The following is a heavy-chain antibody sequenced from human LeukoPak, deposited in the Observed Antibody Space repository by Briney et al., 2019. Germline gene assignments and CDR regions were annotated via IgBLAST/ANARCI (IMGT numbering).Heavy chain of an antibody. Sequence: SETLSLTCTVSGGSISSYYRSWIRQPPGKGLEWVGYLYYSGSTYYNPSLKSRVTISVDTSKNQFSLKLSSVTAADTAAYYCAREGYCSSTSCYPPYYYYYMDVWGKGTTVTVSS. D-gene: IGHD2-2*01. V-gene: IGHV4-59*12. CDR3: AREGYCSSTSCYPPYYYYYMDV. J-gene: IGHJ6*03. CDR2: LYYSGST. CDR1: GGSISSYY.